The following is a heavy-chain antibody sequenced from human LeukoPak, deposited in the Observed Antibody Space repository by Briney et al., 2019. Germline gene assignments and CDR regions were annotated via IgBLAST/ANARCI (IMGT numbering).Heavy chain of an antibody. D-gene: IGHD6-13*01. V-gene: IGHV1-2*02. CDR3: ARDHRHSSSWYSYYYMDV. CDR1: GYTFTGYY. CDR2: INPNSGGT. J-gene: IGHJ6*03. Sequence: ASVTVSCKASGYTFTGYYMHWVRQAPGQGLEWMGWINPNSGGTNYAQTFQGRVTMTRDTSISTAYMELSRLRSDDTAVYYCARDHRHSSSWYSYYYMDVWGKGTTVTVSS.